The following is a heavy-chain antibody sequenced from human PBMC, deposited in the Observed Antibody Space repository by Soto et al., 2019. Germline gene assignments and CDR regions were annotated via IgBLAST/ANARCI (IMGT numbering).Heavy chain of an antibody. CDR2: TSYDGSNN. D-gene: IGHD3-16*01. V-gene: IGHV3-30*03. CDR1: GFTFRSYV. Sequence: QVQLLESGGGVVQPGRSLRLSCVGSGFTFRSYVIHWVRQAPGKGLEWVALTSYDGSNNCYVDSVKGRFTISRYNSRNTVEVEVDSLTFDDKALCCGARWGTMGGLEVWGQGTMVSVSS. J-gene: IGHJ4*02. CDR3: ARWGTMGGLEV.